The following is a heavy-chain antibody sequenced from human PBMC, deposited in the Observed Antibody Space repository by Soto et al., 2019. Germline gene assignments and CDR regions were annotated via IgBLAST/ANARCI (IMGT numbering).Heavy chain of an antibody. CDR1: GGSISSGDYY. Sequence: QVQLQESGPGLVKPSQTLSLTCTVSGGSISSGDYYWSWIRQPPGKGLEWMGYIYYSGSTYYNPSLKSRVTISVDTSKTQISLKLSSVTAADTAVYYCARAEDRVFSNWFDPWGQGTLVTVSS. CDR2: IYYSGST. D-gene: IGHD2-15*01. CDR3: ARAEDRVFSNWFDP. V-gene: IGHV4-30-4*01. J-gene: IGHJ5*02.